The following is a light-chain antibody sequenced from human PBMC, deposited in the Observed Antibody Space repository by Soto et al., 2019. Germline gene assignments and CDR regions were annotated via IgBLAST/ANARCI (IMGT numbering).Light chain of an antibody. J-gene: IGLJ2*01. CDR2: EVS. CDR3: SSYTSSSTS. Sequence: QSALTQPASVSGSPGQSITISCTGTSSDVGVYNYVSWYQQHPGKAPKLMIYEVSNRPSGVSNRFSGSKSGNTASLTISGLQAEDEADYYCSSYTSSSTSFGGGTKLTVL. V-gene: IGLV2-14*01. CDR1: SSDVGVYNY.